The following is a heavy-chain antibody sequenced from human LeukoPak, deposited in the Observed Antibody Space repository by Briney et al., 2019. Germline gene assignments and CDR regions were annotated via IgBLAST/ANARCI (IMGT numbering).Heavy chain of an antibody. J-gene: IGHJ6*02. CDR1: GYTFTSYG. CDR2: ISAYNGNT. CDR3: ARMDTYYDFWSGYDTGYYYYGMDV. V-gene: IGHV1-18*01. Sequence: ASVKVSCKASGYTFTSYGISWVRQAPGQGLEWMGWISAYNGNTNYAQKLQGRVTMTTDTSTSTAYMELRSLRSDDTAVYYCARMDTYYDFWSGYDTGYYYYGMDVWGQGTTVTVSS. D-gene: IGHD3-3*01.